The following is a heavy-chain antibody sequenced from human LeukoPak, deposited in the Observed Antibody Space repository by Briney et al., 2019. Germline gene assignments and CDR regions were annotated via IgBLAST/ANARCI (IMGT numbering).Heavy chain of an antibody. CDR1: GYTLTELS. J-gene: IGHJ4*02. CDR2: FDPEDGET. D-gene: IGHD3-22*01. V-gene: IGHV1-24*01. Sequence: RASVKVSCKVSGYTLTELSMHWVRQAPGKGPEWMGGFDPEDGETIYAQKFQGRVTMTEDTSTDTAYMELSSLRSEDTAVYYCATDRYYYDSSGSFDYWGQGTLVTVSS. CDR3: ATDRYYYDSSGSFDY.